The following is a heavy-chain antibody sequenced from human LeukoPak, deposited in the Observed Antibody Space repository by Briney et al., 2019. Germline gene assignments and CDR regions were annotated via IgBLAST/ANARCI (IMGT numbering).Heavy chain of an antibody. CDR1: EFTFSRYW. J-gene: IGHJ4*02. Sequence: PGGSLRLSCAVSEFTFSRYWMSRVRQAPGKGLDWVATIKQDGSEKYYVDSVEGRFTISRDNAENSLYLQMSSLRAEDTAVYYCARSRGAGPGAYFDYWGQGTLVTVTS. CDR2: IKQDGSEK. V-gene: IGHV3-7*05. CDR3: ARSRGAGPGAYFDY. D-gene: IGHD6-19*01.